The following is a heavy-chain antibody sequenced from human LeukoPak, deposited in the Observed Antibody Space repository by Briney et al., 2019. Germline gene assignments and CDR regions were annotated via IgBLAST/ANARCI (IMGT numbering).Heavy chain of an antibody. CDR3: ARDCLVGANVEYYFDS. V-gene: IGHV3-33*01. CDR1: GFTFSNYG. Sequence: PGGSLRLSCAASGFTFSNYGMHWVRQAPGKGLEWVAVIWYDERNKYYADSVKGRFTISRDNSKNTLYLQMNSLRAEDTAVYHCARDCLVGANVEYYFDSWGQGTQVTVSS. J-gene: IGHJ4*02. D-gene: IGHD1-26*01. CDR2: IWYDERNK.